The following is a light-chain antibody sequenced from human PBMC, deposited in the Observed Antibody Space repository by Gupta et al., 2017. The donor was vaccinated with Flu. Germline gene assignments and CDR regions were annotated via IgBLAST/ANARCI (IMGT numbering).Light chain of an antibody. CDR3: QQYNTYPLT. J-gene: IGKJ1*01. CDR1: QGINNY. Sequence: DIQMTQSPSSLSASVGDIITITCRASQGINNYLAWFQQKPGKAPRSLIYAASDLQSGVPSRFSGSGSGTDFTLTINSLQAEDFATYYCQQYNTYPLTFGQGTKVEIK. V-gene: IGKV1-16*01. CDR2: AAS.